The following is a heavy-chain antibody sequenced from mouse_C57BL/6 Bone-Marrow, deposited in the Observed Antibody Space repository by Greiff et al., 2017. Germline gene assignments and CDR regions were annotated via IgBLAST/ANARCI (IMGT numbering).Heavy chain of an antibody. J-gene: IGHJ4*01. CDR3: AIISDGSYYDARDY. D-gene: IGHD2-3*01. CDR1: GYTFSDYG. CDR2: ISSGSSTI. Sequence: EVKLVESGGGLVKPGGSLKLSCAASGYTFSDYGMHWVRQAPEKGLEWVAYISSGSSTIYYADTVKGRFTISRDNAKNTLFMQMTSLRSEDTAMYYCAIISDGSYYDARDYWGQGTSVTVSS. V-gene: IGHV5-17*01.